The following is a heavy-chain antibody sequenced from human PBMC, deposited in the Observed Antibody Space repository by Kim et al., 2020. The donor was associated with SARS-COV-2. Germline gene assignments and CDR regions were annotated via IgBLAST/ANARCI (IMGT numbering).Heavy chain of an antibody. CDR3: AKDGRRLDGDYYYYGMDV. V-gene: IGHV3-9*01. J-gene: IGHJ6*02. CDR1: GFSFDDYA. Sequence: GGFLRLSCVASGFSFDDYAMSWVRQVPGKGLEWVSGISWKSDILGYADSVKGRFTISRDNAKNSLYLQMNSLRPEDTALYYCAKDGRRLDGDYYYYGMDVWGQGTTVTVS. CDR2: ISWKSDIL. D-gene: IGHD3-9*01.